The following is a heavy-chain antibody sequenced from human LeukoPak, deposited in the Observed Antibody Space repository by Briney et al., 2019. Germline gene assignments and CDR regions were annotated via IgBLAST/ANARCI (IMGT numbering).Heavy chain of an antibody. CDR3: AKMFWGTAT. Sequence: GGSLRLSCAASGFTFGNYAMTWVRQAPGKGLEWVSGIRNNGDSTDYSDSVKGRFTISRDNSKNTLYLQMSSLRAEDTALYYCAKMFWGTATWGQGTLVTVSS. CDR1: GFTFGNYA. J-gene: IGHJ5*02. V-gene: IGHV3-23*01. D-gene: IGHD6-13*01. CDR2: IRNNGDST.